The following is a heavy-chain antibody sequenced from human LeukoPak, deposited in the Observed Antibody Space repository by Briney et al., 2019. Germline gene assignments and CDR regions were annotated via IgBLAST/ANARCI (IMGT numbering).Heavy chain of an antibody. Sequence: SETLSLTCTVSGGSISSYYWSWIRQPAGKGLEWIGRIYTSGSTNYNPSLKGRVTMSVDTSTNQFSLKLSSVTAADTAVYYCARGDAIAVAGNFDYWGQGTLVTVSS. CDR2: IYTSGST. CDR1: GGSISSYY. V-gene: IGHV4-4*07. CDR3: ARGDAIAVAGNFDY. J-gene: IGHJ4*02. D-gene: IGHD6-19*01.